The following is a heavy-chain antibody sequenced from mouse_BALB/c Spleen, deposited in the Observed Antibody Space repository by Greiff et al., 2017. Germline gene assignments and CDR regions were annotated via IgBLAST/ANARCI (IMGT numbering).Heavy chain of an antibody. CDR3: ARNSHYYASSYGYFDV. V-gene: IGHV2-2*02. D-gene: IGHD1-1*01. Sequence: VQLQESGPGLVQPSQSLSITCTVSGFSLTSYGVHWVRQSPGKGLEWLGVIWSGGSTDDNAAFISRLSISKDNSKSQVFFKMNSLQANDTAIYYCARNSHYYASSYGYFDVWGAGTTVTVSS. CDR1: GFSLTSYG. CDR2: IWSGGST. J-gene: IGHJ1*01.